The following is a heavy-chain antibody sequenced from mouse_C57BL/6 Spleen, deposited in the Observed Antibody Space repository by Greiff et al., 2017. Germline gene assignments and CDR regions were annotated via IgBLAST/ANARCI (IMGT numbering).Heavy chain of an antibody. J-gene: IGHJ1*03. V-gene: IGHV1-53*01. CDR3: AKNYYYGSSYDWYVDV. CDR1: GYTFTSYW. D-gene: IGHD1-1*01. Sequence: VQLQQPGTELVKPGASVKLSCKASGYTFTSYWMHWVKQRPGQGLEWIGNINPSNGGTNYNEKFKSKATLTVDKSSSTAYMQLSSLTSEDSAVYYCAKNYYYGSSYDWYVDVWGTGTTVTVSS. CDR2: INPSNGGT.